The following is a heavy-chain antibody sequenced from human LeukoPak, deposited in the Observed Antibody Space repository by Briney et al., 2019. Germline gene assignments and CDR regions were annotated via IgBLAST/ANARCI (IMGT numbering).Heavy chain of an antibody. CDR1: GGTFSSYA. CDR2: IIPIFDTA. CDR3: ARVNGNSGYYVDY. J-gene: IGHJ4*02. D-gene: IGHD3-22*01. V-gene: IGHV1-69*05. Sequence: SVKVSCKASGGTFSSYAISWVRQAPGQGLEWMGRIIPIFDTANYAQKFQGRVTITTDESTSTAYMELSSLRSEDTAVYYCARVNGNSGYYVDYWGQGTLVTVSS.